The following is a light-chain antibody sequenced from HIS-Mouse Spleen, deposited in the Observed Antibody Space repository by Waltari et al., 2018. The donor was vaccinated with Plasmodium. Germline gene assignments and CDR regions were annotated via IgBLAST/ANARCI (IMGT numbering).Light chain of an antibody. CDR3: QQYNNWPPWT. CDR1: QSVSSN. V-gene: IGKV3-15*01. Sequence: EIVMTQSPATLSVSPGERATLSCRASQSVSSNLAWYQQNPGQAPRLLIYGASTRATGIPASFSGSGVGTEFTLTISSMQSEDFAVYYCQQYNNWPPWTFGQGTKVEIK. CDR2: GAS. J-gene: IGKJ1*01.